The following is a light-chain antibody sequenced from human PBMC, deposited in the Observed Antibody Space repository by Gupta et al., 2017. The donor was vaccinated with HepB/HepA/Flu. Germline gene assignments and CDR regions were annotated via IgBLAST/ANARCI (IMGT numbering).Light chain of an antibody. Sequence: NFMLTQPHSVLESPGKTVTISCTRSSGSIASNYVQWYQQRPGSAPTTVIYEDNQRPSGVPDRFSGSIDSSSNSASLTISGLKTEDEADYYCQSYDSSNSWVFGGGTKLTVL. V-gene: IGLV6-57*03. CDR1: SGSIASNY. CDR2: EDN. CDR3: QSYDSSNSWV. J-gene: IGLJ3*02.